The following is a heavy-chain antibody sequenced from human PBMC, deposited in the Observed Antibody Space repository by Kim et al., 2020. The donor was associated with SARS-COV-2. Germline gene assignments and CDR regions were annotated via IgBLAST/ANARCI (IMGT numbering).Heavy chain of an antibody. CDR3: AKDVIVVVMGGAFDI. Sequence: GGSLRLSCAASGFTFDDYAMHWVRQAPGKGLEWVSGISWNSGSIGYADSVKGRFTISRDNAKNSLYLQMNSLRAEDTALYYCAKDVIVVVMGGAFDIWGQGTMVTVSS. V-gene: IGHV3-9*01. CDR1: GFTFDDYA. J-gene: IGHJ3*02. CDR2: ISWNSGSI. D-gene: IGHD3-22*01.